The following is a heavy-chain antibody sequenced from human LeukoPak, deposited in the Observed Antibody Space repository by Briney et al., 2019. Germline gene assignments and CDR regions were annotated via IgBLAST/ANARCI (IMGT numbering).Heavy chain of an antibody. CDR2: ILHTGDIT. V-gene: IGHV3-23*01. CDR3: AKHYYASASPLFDS. D-gene: IGHD3-10*01. Sequence: QSGGSLRLSCAASGFTFSNYAMNWVRQAPGKGLEWVSSILHTGDITYYADSVKGRFTISRDDSKNTLYLQMNSLGAEDTAVYYCAKHYYASASPLFDSWGQGTLVTVSS. CDR1: GFTFSNYA. J-gene: IGHJ4*02.